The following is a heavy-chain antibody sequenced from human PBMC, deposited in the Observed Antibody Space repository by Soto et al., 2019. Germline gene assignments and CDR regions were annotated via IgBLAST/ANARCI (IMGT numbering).Heavy chain of an antibody. D-gene: IGHD3-3*01. J-gene: IGHJ4*02. Sequence: EVQLLESGGGLVQPGGSLRLSCAASGFTFSNYAMTWVRQAPGKGLEWVAGISGSGGRTYHGDSVKGRFTISRDNSNDTLYLQMTSLRADDTAVYYCARTIMIFGVGLDWGQGTLVTVSS. CDR3: ARTIMIFGVGLD. V-gene: IGHV3-23*01. CDR2: ISGSGGRT. CDR1: GFTFSNYA.